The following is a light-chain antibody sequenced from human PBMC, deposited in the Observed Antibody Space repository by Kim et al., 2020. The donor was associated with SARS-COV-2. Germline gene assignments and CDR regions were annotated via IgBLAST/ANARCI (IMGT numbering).Light chain of an antibody. CDR3: QQYGSSMYT. J-gene: IGKJ2*01. Sequence: LSPGERAPLSCRASQSVSSSYLAWYQQKPGQAPRLLIYGASSRATGIPDRFSGSGSGTDFTLTISRLEPEDFAVYYCQQYGSSMYTFGQGTKLEI. CDR1: QSVSSSY. CDR2: GAS. V-gene: IGKV3-20*01.